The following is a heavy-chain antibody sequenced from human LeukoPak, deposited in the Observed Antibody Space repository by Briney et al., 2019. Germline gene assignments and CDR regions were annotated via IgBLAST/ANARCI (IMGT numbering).Heavy chain of an antibody. Sequence: SVKVSCKASGGTFSSYAISWVRQAPGQGLEWMGGIIPIFGTANHAQKFQGRVTITADESTSTAYMELSSLRSEDTAVYYCARDGEYCSSTSCPFQHWGQGTLVTVSS. D-gene: IGHD2-2*01. J-gene: IGHJ1*01. V-gene: IGHV1-69*01. CDR2: IIPIFGTA. CDR1: GGTFSSYA. CDR3: ARDGEYCSSTSCPFQH.